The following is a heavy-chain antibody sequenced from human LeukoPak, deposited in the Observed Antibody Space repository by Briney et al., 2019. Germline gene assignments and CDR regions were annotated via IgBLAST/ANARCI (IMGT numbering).Heavy chain of an antibody. V-gene: IGHV5-51*01. CDR1: EYTFTSYW. CDR2: IYPGDSQT. J-gene: IGHJ2*01. D-gene: IGHD3-10*01. CDR3: ARLRVTMIRGVIIPRGNYCYFDH. Sequence: GESLKISCKGSEYTFTSYWIGWVRLMPGKGLEWMGIIYPGDSQTRYSPSFQGQVTFSADKSISTAYLQWSSLKASDTGMYYCARLRVTMIRGVIIPRGNYCYFDHWGRGTQVTVSS.